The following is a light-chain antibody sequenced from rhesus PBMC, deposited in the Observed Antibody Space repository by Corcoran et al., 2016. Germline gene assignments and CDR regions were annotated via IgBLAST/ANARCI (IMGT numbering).Light chain of an antibody. Sequence: DIQMTQSPSSLSASVGDRVTITCQARQGTSNNLAWYQQKPGKVPKLLIYAASTLQSGVPSRFSGSGSGTAFTLSLSRLQPEAFATYYCQPGYGIPLPFGGGTKVGIK. CDR3: QPGYGIPLP. J-gene: IGKJ4*01. CDR2: AAS. V-gene: IGKV1S17*01. CDR1: QGTSNN.